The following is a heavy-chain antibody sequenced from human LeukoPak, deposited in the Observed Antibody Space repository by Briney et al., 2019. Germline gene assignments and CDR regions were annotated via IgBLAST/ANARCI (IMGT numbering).Heavy chain of an antibody. D-gene: IGHD1-26*01. CDR1: GFTFSASD. CDR3: ARDNSVGDNAWWFDP. Sequence: GGSLRLSCAASGFTFSASDMNWVRQTPGKGLEWVSSISSSSSYIYYADSVKGRFSISRDNAKKSLYLQMNSLRAEDTAVYYCARDNSVGDNAWWFDPWGQGTLVTVSS. CDR2: ISSSSSYI. J-gene: IGHJ5*02. V-gene: IGHV3-21*01.